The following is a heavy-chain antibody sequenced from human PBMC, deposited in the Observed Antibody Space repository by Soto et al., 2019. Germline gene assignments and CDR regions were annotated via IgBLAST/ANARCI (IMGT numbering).Heavy chain of an antibody. D-gene: IGHD3-22*01. Sequence: QVQLQESGPGLVKPSGTLSLTCTVSGGSISTSQWWSWLRQPPGKGLEWIGEIYHSGSSNYNASLKSRVTISVDKSKNQFSLKMNSVAAADTAVYYWASKTYESKGTFDYWGQGTLVTVSS. CDR1: GGSISTSQW. CDR3: ASKTYESKGTFDY. J-gene: IGHJ4*02. CDR2: IYHSGSS. V-gene: IGHV4-4*02.